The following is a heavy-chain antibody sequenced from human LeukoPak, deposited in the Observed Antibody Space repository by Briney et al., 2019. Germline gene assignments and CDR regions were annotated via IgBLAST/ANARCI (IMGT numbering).Heavy chain of an antibody. CDR1: GFTFSSYW. CDR2: IKQDGSEK. CDR3: ARAYYYASGSRDTAFDY. Sequence: GGSLRLSCAASGFTFSSYWMSWVRQAPGKGLEWVANIKQDGSEKHYVDSVKARFTISRDNAKNSLYLQMNSLRDGDTAVYYCARAYYYASGSRDTAFDYWGQGTLVTVSS. D-gene: IGHD3-10*01. J-gene: IGHJ4*02. V-gene: IGHV3-7*01.